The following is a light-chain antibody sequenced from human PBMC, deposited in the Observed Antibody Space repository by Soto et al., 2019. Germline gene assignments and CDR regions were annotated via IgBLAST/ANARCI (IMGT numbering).Light chain of an antibody. Sequence: EIVLTQSPATLSLSPGERATLSCRASQTISHYLAWYQQKPGQAPRLLFFGASIRATGIPDRFSGSGSGTDFTLTISRLEPEDSAVYHCQQYGSSPTTFGQGTKVDI. J-gene: IGKJ1*01. V-gene: IGKV3-20*01. CDR2: GAS. CDR1: QTISHY. CDR3: QQYGSSPTT.